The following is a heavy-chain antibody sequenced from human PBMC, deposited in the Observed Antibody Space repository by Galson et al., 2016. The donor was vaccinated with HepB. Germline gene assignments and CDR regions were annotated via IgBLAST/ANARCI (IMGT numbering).Heavy chain of an antibody. CDR3: AKRYCSGGSCYHVDH. D-gene: IGHD2-15*01. CDR1: GITFSNYG. V-gene: IGHV3-33*06. J-gene: IGHJ5*02. Sequence: SLRLSCAASGITFSNYGMHWVRQAPGKGLEWVALIWNDGSNKYYADSVKGRFTISRDNSKNTLYLQMNSLSAEDTAVYYCAKRYCSGGSCYHVDHWGQGTLVTVSS. CDR2: IWNDGSNK.